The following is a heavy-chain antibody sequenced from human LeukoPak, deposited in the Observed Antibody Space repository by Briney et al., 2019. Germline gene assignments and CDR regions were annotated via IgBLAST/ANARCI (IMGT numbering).Heavy chain of an antibody. CDR2: IYHSGST. Sequence: SSETLSLTCAVSGYSISSGYYWGWIRQPPGKGLEWIGSIYHSGSTYYNPSLKSRVTISVDTPKNQFSLKLSSVTAADTAVYYCARGPDAFDIWGQGTMVTVSS. CDR1: GYSISSGYY. CDR3: ARGPDAFDI. V-gene: IGHV4-38-2*01. J-gene: IGHJ3*02.